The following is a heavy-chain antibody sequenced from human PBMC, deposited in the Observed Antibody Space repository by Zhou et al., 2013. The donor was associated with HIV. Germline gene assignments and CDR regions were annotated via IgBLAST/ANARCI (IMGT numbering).Heavy chain of an antibody. J-gene: IGHJ5*02. Sequence: QVQLVQSGAEVKKPGSSVKVSCKASGGTFSSYAISWVRQAPGQGLEWMGRIIPILGIANYAQKFQGRVTITADKSTSTAYMELSSLRSEDTAVYYCARDPTRVLKGGGVNWFDPWGQGTLVTVSS. CDR3: ARDPTRVLKGGGVNWFDP. CDR2: IIPILGIA. D-gene: IGHD2-8*01. CDR1: GGTFSSYA. V-gene: IGHV1-69*04.